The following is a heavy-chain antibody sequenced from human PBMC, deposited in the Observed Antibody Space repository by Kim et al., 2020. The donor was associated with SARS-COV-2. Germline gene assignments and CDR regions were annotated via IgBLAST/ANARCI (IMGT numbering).Heavy chain of an antibody. D-gene: IGHD3-10*01. Sequence: SETLSLTCAVYGGSFSGYYWSWIRQPPGKGLEWIGEINHSGSTNYNPSLKSRVTISVDTSKNQFSLKLSSVTAADTAVYYCARGRSPHYYGSGSYHHWGQGTLVTVSS. CDR1: GGSFSGYY. CDR2: INHSGST. J-gene: IGHJ5*02. V-gene: IGHV4-34*01. CDR3: ARGRSPHYYGSGSYHH.